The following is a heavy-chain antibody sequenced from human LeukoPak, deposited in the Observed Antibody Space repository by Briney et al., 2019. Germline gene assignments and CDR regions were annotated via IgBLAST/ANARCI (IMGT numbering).Heavy chain of an antibody. CDR2: ISSSGSTI. J-gene: IGHJ5*02. CDR3: ARVGGVIAFPWFDP. D-gene: IGHD3-16*02. Sequence: PGGSLRLSCAASGFTFSDYYMRWMRHAPEKGLEWVLYISSSGSTIYYADSVKGRFTISRDNAKNSLYLQMNSLRAEDTAVYYCARVGGVIAFPWFDPGGQGTLVTVSS. CDR1: GFTFSDYY. V-gene: IGHV3-11*01.